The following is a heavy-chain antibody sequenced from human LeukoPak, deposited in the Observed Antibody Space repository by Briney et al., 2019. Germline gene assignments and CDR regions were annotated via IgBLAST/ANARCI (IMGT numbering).Heavy chain of an antibody. CDR2: IIPIFGTA. CDR3: AVRGPVVPAAMWGGVDY. V-gene: IGHV1-69*06. CDR1: GGTFSSYA. Sequence: ASVKVSCKASGGTFSSYAISWVRQAPGQGLEWMGGIIPIFGTANYAQKFQGRVTITADKSTSTAYMELSSLRSEDTAVYYCAVRGPVVPAAMWGGVDYWGQGTLVTVSS. J-gene: IGHJ4*02. D-gene: IGHD2-2*01.